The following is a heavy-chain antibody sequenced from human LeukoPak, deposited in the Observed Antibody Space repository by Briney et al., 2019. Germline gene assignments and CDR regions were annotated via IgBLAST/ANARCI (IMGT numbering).Heavy chain of an antibody. CDR2: INPDTGVT. J-gene: IGHJ4*02. D-gene: IGHD2-2*01. CDR1: GYTFTGHF. CDR3: SREAPCDSTSCPQDY. Sequence: WASVRVSCKASGYTFTGHFIFWVRQSPGQRLELMAWINPDTGVTNYAQKFQGRVTVASGTSISTAYLDISRLTSDDTALYYCSREAPCDSTSCPQDYWGQGTLVTVSS. V-gene: IGHV1-2*02.